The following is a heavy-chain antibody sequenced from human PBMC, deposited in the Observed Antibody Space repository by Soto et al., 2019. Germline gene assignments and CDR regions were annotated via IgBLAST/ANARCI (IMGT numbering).Heavy chain of an antibody. V-gene: IGHV5-10-1*01. CDR3: ARVDIVVVPAAYYYYYGMDV. J-gene: IGHJ6*02. D-gene: IGHD2-2*01. CDR2: IDPSDSYT. CDR1: GYSFTSYW. Sequence: PGASLKISCKGSGYSFTSYWISWVRQMPGKGLEWMGRIDPSDSYTNYSPSFQGHVTISADKSISTAYLQWSSLKASDTAMYYCARVDIVVVPAAYYYYYGMDVWGQGTTVTVSS.